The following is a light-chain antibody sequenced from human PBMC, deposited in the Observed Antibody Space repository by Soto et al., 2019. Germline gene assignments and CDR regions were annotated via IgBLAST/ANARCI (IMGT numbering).Light chain of an antibody. J-gene: IGLJ1*01. CDR1: SGHSSYA. CDR3: QTWGTGIQV. V-gene: IGLV4-69*01. Sequence: QLVLTQSPSASASLGASVKLTCTLSSGHSSYAIAWHQQQPEKGPRYLMKLNSDGSHSKGDGIPDRFSGSSSGAERYLTNSSLQSEDEADYYCQTWGTGIQVFGTGTKLTVL. CDR2: LNSDGSH.